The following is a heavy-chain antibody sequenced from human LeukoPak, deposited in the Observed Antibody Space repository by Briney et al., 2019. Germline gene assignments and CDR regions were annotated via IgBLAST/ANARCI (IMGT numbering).Heavy chain of an antibody. CDR3: ARLPLGFHFDY. CDR1: GGSISSSTYY. Sequence: PSETLSLTCTVSGGSISSSTYYWGWIRQPPGKGLEWIGSIYYSGITYYNPSLKSRATISVDTSKNQFSLKLSSVTAADTAVYYCARLPLGFHFDYWGQGTLVTVSS. J-gene: IGHJ4*02. V-gene: IGHV4-39*01. D-gene: IGHD2/OR15-2a*01. CDR2: IYYSGIT.